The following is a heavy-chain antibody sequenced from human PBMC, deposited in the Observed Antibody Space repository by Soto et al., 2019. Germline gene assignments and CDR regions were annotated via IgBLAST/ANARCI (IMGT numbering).Heavy chain of an antibody. J-gene: IGHJ3*01. CDR2: IYSGGST. V-gene: IGHV3-53*01. Sequence: GGSLRLSCAASGFTVSSNYMSWVRQAPGKGLEWVSVIYSGGSTYYADSVKGRFTISRDNSKNTLYLQMNSLRAEDTAVYYCASELRGCAGHPNAFAFWGKGTMVTVSS. D-gene: IGHD3-3*02. CDR3: ASELRGCAGHPNAFAF. CDR1: GFTVSSNY.